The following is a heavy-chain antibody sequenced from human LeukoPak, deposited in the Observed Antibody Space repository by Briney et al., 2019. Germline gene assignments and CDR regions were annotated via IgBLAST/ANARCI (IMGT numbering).Heavy chain of an antibody. CDR2: ISGYNGDT. Sequence: GPSVTVSCKTSGYTFNTFGVGWVRQAPGQGLEWKGWISGYNGDTNFAEKLQGRVTMTTDTSTSTAYMELRSLRSDDTAVYYCARSGDGNWFDPWGQGTLLTVSS. D-gene: IGHD4-17*01. V-gene: IGHV1-18*01. CDR1: GYTFNTFG. J-gene: IGHJ5*02. CDR3: ARSGDGNWFDP.